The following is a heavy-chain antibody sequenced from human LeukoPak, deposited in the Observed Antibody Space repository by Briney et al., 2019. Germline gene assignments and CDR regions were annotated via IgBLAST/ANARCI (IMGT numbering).Heavy chain of an antibody. CDR2: IWYDGSNK. CDR3: ARAFYSSGWYFLDY. J-gene: IGHJ4*02. V-gene: IGHV3-33*01. Sequence: GRSLRLSCAASGFTFSSCGMHWVRQAPGKGLEWVAVIWYDGSNKYYADSVKGRFTISRDNSKNTLYLQMNSLRAEDTAVYYCARAFYSSGWYFLDYWGQGTLVTVSS. CDR1: GFTFSSCG. D-gene: IGHD6-19*01.